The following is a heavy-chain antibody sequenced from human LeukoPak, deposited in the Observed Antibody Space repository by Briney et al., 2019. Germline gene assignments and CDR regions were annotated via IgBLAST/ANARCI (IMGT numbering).Heavy chain of an antibody. CDR3: ARGDYYYDSSGYYYYYYMDV. Sequence: GGSLRLSCAASGFTFSSYWMHWVRQAPGKGLVWVSRINSDGSSTSYADSVKGRFTISRDNAKNTLYLQMNSLRAEDTAVYYCARGDYYYDSSGYYYYYYMDVWGKGTTVTVSS. V-gene: IGHV3-74*01. CDR1: GFTFSSYW. CDR2: INSDGSST. D-gene: IGHD3-22*01. J-gene: IGHJ6*03.